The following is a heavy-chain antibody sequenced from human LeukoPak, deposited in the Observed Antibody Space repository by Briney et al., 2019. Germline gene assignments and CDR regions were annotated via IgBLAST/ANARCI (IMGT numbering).Heavy chain of an antibody. Sequence: GGSLRLSCVASGFTFSSSEMNWVRQAPGKGLEWISYITSSSRTIWYADSVKGRFTISRDNAKNSLYLQMNSLRAEDTAVYYCARDQLGFLDYWGQGTLVTVSS. D-gene: IGHD1-1*01. CDR1: GFTFSSSE. V-gene: IGHV3-48*03. CDR2: ITSSSRTI. J-gene: IGHJ4*02. CDR3: ARDQLGFLDY.